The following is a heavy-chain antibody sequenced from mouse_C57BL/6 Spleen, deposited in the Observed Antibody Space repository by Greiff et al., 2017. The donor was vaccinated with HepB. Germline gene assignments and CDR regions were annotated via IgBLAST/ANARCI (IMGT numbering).Heavy chain of an antibody. CDR3: ARSRYDDGEGFGY. V-gene: IGHV7-3*01. J-gene: IGHJ3*01. CDR1: GFTFTDYY. CDR2: IRNKANGYTT. D-gene: IGHD2-4*01. Sequence: EVKLVESGGGLVQPGGSLSLSCAASGFTFTDYYMSWVRQPPGKALEWLGFIRNKANGYTTEYSASVKGRFTISRDNSQSILYLQMNALRGEDSATYYGARSRYDDGEGFGYWGQGTLVTVSA.